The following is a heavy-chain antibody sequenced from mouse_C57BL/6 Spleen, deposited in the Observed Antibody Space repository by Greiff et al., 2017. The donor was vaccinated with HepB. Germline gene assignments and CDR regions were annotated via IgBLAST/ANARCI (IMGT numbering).Heavy chain of an antibody. V-gene: IGHV1-61*01. D-gene: IGHD2-2*01. CDR3: ARRDYGYFAY. CDR1: GYTFTSYW. J-gene: IGHJ3*01. Sequence: VQLQQPGAELVRPGSSVKLSCKASGYTFTSYWMDWVKQRPGQGLEWIGNIYPSDSETHYNQKFKDKATLTVDKSSSTAYMQLSSLTSEDSAVYYCARRDYGYFAYWGQGTLVTVSA. CDR2: IYPSDSET.